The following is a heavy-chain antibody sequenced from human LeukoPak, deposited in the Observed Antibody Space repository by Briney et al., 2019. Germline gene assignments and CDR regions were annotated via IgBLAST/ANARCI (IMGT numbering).Heavy chain of an antibody. Sequence: PGGSLRLSSAASGFTFGDYWMTWVRQAPGKGLEWVANLNEDGSVKYYVDSVKGRFIISRDNANNSVFLQMNRLTVEDTALYYCTRHKRRDFSPLTGYYDAYDHWGQGALVAVSS. V-gene: IGHV3-7*01. CDR2: LNEDGSVK. J-gene: IGHJ4*02. D-gene: IGHD3-9*01. CDR1: GFTFGDYW. CDR3: TRHKRRDFSPLTGYYDAYDH.